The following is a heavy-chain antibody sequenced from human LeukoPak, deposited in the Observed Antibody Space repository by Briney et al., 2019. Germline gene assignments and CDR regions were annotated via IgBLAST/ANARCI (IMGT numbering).Heavy chain of an antibody. Sequence: GGSLRLSCAAPGFTFSNAWMSWDRQAPGKGLEWVGRIKSKTDGGTTDYAAPVKGRFTISRDDSKNTLYLQMSSLKTEDTAVYYCTTDYPNSGYETFDYWGQGTLSPSPQ. V-gene: IGHV3-15*01. CDR3: TTDYPNSGYETFDY. CDR1: GFTFSNAW. CDR2: IKSKTDGGTT. D-gene: IGHD5-12*01. J-gene: IGHJ4*02.